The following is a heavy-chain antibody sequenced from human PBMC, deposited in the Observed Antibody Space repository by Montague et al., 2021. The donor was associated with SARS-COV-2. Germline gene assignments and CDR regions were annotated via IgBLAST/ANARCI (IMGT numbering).Heavy chain of an antibody. V-gene: IGHV4-4*02. D-gene: IGHD6-13*01. CDR3: ARVGRQQLVRLSGMDV. CDR1: GGSISSTNW. CDR2: IYHSGTI. J-gene: IGHJ6*02. Sequence: SETLSLTCAVSGGSISSTNWWTWVRQPPGKGLEWIGEIYHSGTIXYNPPLKSRVAISVDTSKNQFSLKLSSVTAADTAVYYCARVGRQQLVRLSGMDVWGQGTTVTVSS.